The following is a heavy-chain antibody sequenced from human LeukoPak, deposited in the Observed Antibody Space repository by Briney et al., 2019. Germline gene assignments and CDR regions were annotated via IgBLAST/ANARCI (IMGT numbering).Heavy chain of an antibody. J-gene: IGHJ4*02. V-gene: IGHV3-43*01. D-gene: IGHD1-26*01. CDR3: AKGDEVVGAISLPDY. CDR2: ISWDGGST. CDR1: GFTFDDYT. Sequence: PGGSLRLSCAASGFTFDDYTMHWVRQAPGKGLEWVSVISWDGGSTYYADSVKGRFTISRDNSKNSLYLQMNSLRTEDTALYYCAKGDEVVGAISLPDYWGQGTLVTVSS.